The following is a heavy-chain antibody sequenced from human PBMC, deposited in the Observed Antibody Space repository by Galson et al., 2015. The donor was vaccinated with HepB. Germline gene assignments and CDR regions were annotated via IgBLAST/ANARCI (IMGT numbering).Heavy chain of an antibody. CDR3: AERGDGDYLYYFDS. Sequence: LRLSCAASGFTFSSYTMSWARQAPGKGLEWVSAISGRGVNTYYADSVEGRFTISRDNSKKMLFLQMSSLRAEDTAIYYCAERGDGDYLYYFDSWGQGTLVTVSS. V-gene: IGHV3-23*01. CDR2: ISGRGVNT. D-gene: IGHD4-17*01. J-gene: IGHJ4*02. CDR1: GFTFSSYT.